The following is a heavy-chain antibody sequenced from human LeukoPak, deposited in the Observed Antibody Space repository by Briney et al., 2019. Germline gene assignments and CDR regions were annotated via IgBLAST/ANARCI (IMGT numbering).Heavy chain of an antibody. CDR2: IYYSGST. V-gene: IGHV4-59*01. CDR1: GGSISSYY. D-gene: IGHD2-15*01. Sequence: PSETLSLTCTVSGGSISSYYWSWIRQPPGKGLEWIGYIYYSGSTNYNPSLKSRVTMSVDTSKNQFSLKLSSVTAADTAVYYCARGFGYCSGGSCYAEYYFDYWGQGTLVTVSS. CDR3: ARGFGYCSGGSCYAEYYFDY. J-gene: IGHJ4*02.